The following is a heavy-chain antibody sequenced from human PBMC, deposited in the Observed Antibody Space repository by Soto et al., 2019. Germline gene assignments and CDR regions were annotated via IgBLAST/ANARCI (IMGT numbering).Heavy chain of an antibody. CDR1: GGSISSSSYY. CDR2: IYYSGST. D-gene: IGHD2-8*01. CDR3: ARRVYGKYLQH. V-gene: IGHV4-39*01. J-gene: IGHJ1*01. Sequence: KQSQTLSLTCSVSGGSISSSSYYWDWIRQPPGKGLEWLGHIYYSGSTYYNPSLKSRVTISVDTSKNQFSLKLSSVTAADTAVYYCARRVYGKYLQHWGQGTLVTVSS.